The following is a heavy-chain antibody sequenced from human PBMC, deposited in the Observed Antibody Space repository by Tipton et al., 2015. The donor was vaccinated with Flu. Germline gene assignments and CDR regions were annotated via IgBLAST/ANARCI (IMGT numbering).Heavy chain of an antibody. CDR2: MNPNSGNT. Sequence: QVQLVQSGAEVKKPGASVKVSCKASGYTFTSYDINWVRQATGQGLEWMGWMNPNSGNTGYAQKFQGRVTMTRNTSISTAYMELSSLRSEDTAVHYCARGRLGYCTGGVCTFDPWGQGTLVTVSS. D-gene: IGHD2-8*02. CDR3: ARGRLGYCTGGVCTFDP. J-gene: IGHJ5*02. CDR1: GYTFTSYD. V-gene: IGHV1-8*01.